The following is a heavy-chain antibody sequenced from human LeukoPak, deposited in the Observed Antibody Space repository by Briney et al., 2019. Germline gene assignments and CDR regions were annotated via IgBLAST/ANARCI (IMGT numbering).Heavy chain of an antibody. CDR3: ARGPTRYYFDC. V-gene: IGHV4-31*03. CDR1: GGSINSAGYY. D-gene: IGHD4-17*01. Sequence: SETLSLTCTVSGGSINSAGYYWSWIRQHPGKGLEWIGYIYYSGNTYYNPSLKSRVAISVDTSKNQFSLKLSSVTAADTAVYYCARGPTRYYFDCWGQGTLVTVSS. CDR2: IYYSGNT. J-gene: IGHJ4*02.